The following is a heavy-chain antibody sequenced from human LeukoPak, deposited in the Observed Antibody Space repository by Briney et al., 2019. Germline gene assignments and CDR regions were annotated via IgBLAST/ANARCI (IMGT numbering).Heavy chain of an antibody. D-gene: IGHD3-9*01. CDR1: GFTFDGYG. CDR2: INGNGGST. Sequence: GGSLRLSCAASGFTFDGYGMSWVRQAPGKGLEWVSGINGNGGSTACADSVKGRFTISRDNAKNSLYLQMNSLRAEDTALYYCGSNLFDRYYYMDVWGKGTTVTVSS. J-gene: IGHJ6*03. CDR3: GSNLFDRYYYMDV. V-gene: IGHV3-20*04.